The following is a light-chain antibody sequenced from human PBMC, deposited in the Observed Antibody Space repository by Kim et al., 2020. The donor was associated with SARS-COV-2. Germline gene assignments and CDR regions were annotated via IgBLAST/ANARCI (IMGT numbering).Light chain of an antibody. Sequence: LSVSPGERATLSCRASQSISRNLAWYQQKPGQAPRLLIYYASTRATGVPARFSGSGSGTDFTLTINSLQSEDFAVYYCQQYSNWLTFGGGTKVDIK. CDR3: QQYSNWLT. V-gene: IGKV3-15*01. CDR2: YAS. CDR1: QSISRN. J-gene: IGKJ4*01.